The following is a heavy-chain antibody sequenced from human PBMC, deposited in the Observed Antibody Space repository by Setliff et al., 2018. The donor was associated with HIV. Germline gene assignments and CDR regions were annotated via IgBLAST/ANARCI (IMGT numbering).Heavy chain of an antibody. CDR2: ISHSGST. CDR3: ARHRDPPGSRWIFYYYYMDL. CDR1: GYSISSGYY. D-gene: IGHD6-13*01. V-gene: IGHV4-38-2*01. Sequence: PSETLSLTCAVSGYSISSGYYWGWIRQPPGKGLEWIGSISHSGSTYYNPSLKSRVTISVDTSKNQFSLKLSSVTAADTGVYYCARHRDPPGSRWIFYYYYMDLWGAGTTVTVSS. J-gene: IGHJ6*03.